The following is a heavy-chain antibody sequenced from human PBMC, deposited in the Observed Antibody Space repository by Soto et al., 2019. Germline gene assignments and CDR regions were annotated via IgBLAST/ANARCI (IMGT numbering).Heavy chain of an antibody. Sequence: GGSLRLSCAASGFTFSSYGMHWVRQAPGKGLEWVAIISYDGSNKYYADSVKGRFTISRDNSKNTLYLQMNSLRAEDTAVYYCAKGRPIYNHAPFDYWGQGTLVTVSS. CDR3: AKGRPIYNHAPFDY. CDR2: ISYDGSNK. D-gene: IGHD1-1*01. V-gene: IGHV3-30*18. CDR1: GFTFSSYG. J-gene: IGHJ4*02.